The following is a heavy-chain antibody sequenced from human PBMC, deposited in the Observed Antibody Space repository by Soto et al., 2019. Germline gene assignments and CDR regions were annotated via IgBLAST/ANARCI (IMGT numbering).Heavy chain of an antibody. V-gene: IGHV3-30-3*01. CDR2: ISYDGSNK. CDR3: ARDGGSGYYFDY. CDR1: GFTFSSYA. J-gene: IGHJ4*02. D-gene: IGHD3-22*01. Sequence: GGSLRLSCAASGFTFSSYAMHWVRQAPGKGLEWVAVISYDGSNKYYADSVKGRFTISRDNSKNTLYLQMNSLRAEDTAVYYCARDGGSGYYFDYWGQGTLVTVSS.